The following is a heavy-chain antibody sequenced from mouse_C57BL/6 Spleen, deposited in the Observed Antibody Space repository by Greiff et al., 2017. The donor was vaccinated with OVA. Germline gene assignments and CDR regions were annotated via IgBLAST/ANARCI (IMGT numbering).Heavy chain of an antibody. CDR1: GFSFNTYA. V-gene: IGHV10-1*01. J-gene: IGHJ4*01. CDR2: IRSKSNNYAT. Sequence: EVHLVESGGGLVQPKGSLKLSCAASGFSFNTYAMNWVRQAPGKGLEWVARIRSKSNNYATYYADSVKDRFTISRDDSESMLYLQMNNLKTEDTAMYYCVRQDHYYAMDYWGQGTSVTVSS. CDR3: VRQDHYYAMDY.